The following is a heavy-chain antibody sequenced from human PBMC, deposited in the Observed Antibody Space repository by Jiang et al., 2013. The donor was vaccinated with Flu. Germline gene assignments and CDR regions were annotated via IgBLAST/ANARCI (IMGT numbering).Heavy chain of an antibody. CDR1: GGSISSAY. J-gene: IGHJ5*02. V-gene: IGHV4-59*01. CDR2: IYYSGTT. CDR3: ARDAAGGYNWFDP. Sequence: GLVKPSETLSLTCTVSGGSISSAYWSWIRQPPGKGLEWIGYIYYSGTTNYNPSLKSRVTISVDTSKNQFSLKLSSVTAADTAVYYCARDAAGGYNWFDPWAREPWSPSPQ. D-gene: IGHD2-15*01.